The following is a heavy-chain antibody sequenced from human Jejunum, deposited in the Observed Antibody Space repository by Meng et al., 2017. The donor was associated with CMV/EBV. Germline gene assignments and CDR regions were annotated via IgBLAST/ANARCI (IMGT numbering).Heavy chain of an antibody. CDR2: ITSGSQYI. Sequence: AASVLDFNTYPMHWVRQAPGKGLEWVSSITSGSQYIFYTDSVKGRFTLSRDNAKKSLYLQMNSLRAADTAVYYCATDYRRGAGPNWGQGTLVTVSS. CDR3: ATDYRRGAGPN. V-gene: IGHV3-21*01. D-gene: IGHD6-13*01. CDR1: VLDFNTYP. J-gene: IGHJ4*02.